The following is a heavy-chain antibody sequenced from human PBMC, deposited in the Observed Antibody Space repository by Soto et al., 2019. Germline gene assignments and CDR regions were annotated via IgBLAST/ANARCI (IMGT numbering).Heavy chain of an antibody. Sequence: EEQLVESGGDLVQPGGSLRLSCAASGFTVSNNYMSWVRQAPGKGLEWVSLIYSGGSTYYADSVKGRFTISRDSSKNTLSLQLNSLRAEDTAMYYCAAYSHKGYWGQGTLVTVSS. CDR2: IYSGGST. V-gene: IGHV3-66*01. D-gene: IGHD3-16*01. CDR3: AAYSHKGY. CDR1: GFTVSNNY. J-gene: IGHJ4*02.